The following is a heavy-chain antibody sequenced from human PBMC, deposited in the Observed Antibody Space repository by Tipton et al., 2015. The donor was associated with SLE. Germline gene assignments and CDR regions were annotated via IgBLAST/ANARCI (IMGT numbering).Heavy chain of an antibody. CDR2: SSSSSSYI. Sequence: GSLRLSCAASGFTFSSYSMNWVRQAPGKGLGWVSYSSSSSSYIYYADSVKGRVTISRDNAKNSLYLQMNSLRAEDTAVYYCARGGSSYYYYYYMDVWGKGTTVPVSS. D-gene: IGHD6-6*01. CDR3: ARGGSSYYYYYYMDV. J-gene: IGHJ6*03. V-gene: IGHV3-21*05. CDR1: GFTFSSYS.